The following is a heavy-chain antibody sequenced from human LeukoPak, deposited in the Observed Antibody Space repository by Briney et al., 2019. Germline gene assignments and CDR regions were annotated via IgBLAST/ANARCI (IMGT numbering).Heavy chain of an antibody. V-gene: IGHV1-18*01. D-gene: IGHD4-23*01. J-gene: IGHJ2*01. CDR3: ARDTVGTTPSRLYWYFDL. CDR1: GYTFTSYG. Sequence: ASVKVSCKASGYTFTSYGISWVRQAPGQGLEWMGWISAYNGNTNYAQKLQGRVTMTTDTSTSTAYMELRSLRSDDTAVYYCARDTVGTTPSRLYWYFDLWGRGTLATVSS. CDR2: ISAYNGNT.